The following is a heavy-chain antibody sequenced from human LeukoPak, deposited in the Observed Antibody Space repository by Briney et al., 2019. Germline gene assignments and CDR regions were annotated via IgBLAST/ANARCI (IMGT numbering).Heavy chain of an antibody. J-gene: IGHJ5*02. CDR2: IYYSGST. V-gene: IGHV4-59*01. Sequence: SETLSLTCTVSGGSISSYYWSWIRQPPGKGLEWIGYIYYSGSTNYNPSLKSRVTISVDTSKNQFSLKLSSVTAADTAVYYCARVGGELSFDPWGQGTLVTVSS. CDR3: ARVGGELSFDP. CDR1: GGSISSYY. D-gene: IGHD1-26*01.